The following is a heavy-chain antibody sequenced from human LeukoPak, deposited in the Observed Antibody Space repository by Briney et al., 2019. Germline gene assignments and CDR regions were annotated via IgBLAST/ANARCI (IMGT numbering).Heavy chain of an antibody. CDR1: GYSFSSYW. D-gene: IGHD6-19*01. Sequence: GESLKISCKGSGYSFSSYWIAWVHQMPGKGLEWMGSIYPGDSDTRYSPSFQGQVTISADKSIRTAYLQWSSLKASDTAMYYCAITYRSGWYYFDNWGQGTLVTVSS. CDR3: AITYRSGWYYFDN. J-gene: IGHJ4*02. CDR2: IYPGDSDT. V-gene: IGHV5-51*07.